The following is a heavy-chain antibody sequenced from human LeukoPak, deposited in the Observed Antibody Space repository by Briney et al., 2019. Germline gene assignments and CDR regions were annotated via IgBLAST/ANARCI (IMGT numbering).Heavy chain of an antibody. CDR2: IYSGGST. CDR3: ARAPRYYDSSGYQNWFDP. Sequence: GGSLRLSCAASGLTVSSNYMSWVRQAPGKGLEWVSVIYSGGSTYYADSVKGRFTISRDNSKNTLYLQMNSLRAEDTAVYYCARAPRYYDSSGYQNWFDPWGQGTLVTVSS. J-gene: IGHJ5*02. CDR1: GLTVSSNY. D-gene: IGHD3-22*01. V-gene: IGHV3-53*01.